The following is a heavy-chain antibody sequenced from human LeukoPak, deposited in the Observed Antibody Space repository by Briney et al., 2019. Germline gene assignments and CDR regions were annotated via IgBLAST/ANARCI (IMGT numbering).Heavy chain of an antibody. D-gene: IGHD2-2*01. CDR3: ARGELFIVVVPAANWFDP. CDR1: GGSISSSSYY. Sequence: SETLSLTCTVSGGSISSSSYYWGWIRQPPGKGLEWIGSIYYSGSTYYNPSLKSRVTISVDTSKNQFSLKLSSVTAADTAVYYCARGELFIVVVPAANWFDPWGQGTLVTVSS. CDR2: IYYSGST. V-gene: IGHV4-39*01. J-gene: IGHJ5*02.